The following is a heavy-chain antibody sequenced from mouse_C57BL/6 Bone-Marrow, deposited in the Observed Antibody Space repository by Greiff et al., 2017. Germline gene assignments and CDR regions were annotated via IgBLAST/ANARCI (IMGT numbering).Heavy chain of an antibody. V-gene: IGHV1-39*01. D-gene: IGHD2-1*01. CDR2: INPNYGTT. J-gene: IGHJ4*01. CDR1: GYSFTDYN. Sequence: SGPELVKPGASVKISCKASGYSFTDYNMNWVKQSNGKSLEWIGVINPNYGTTSYNQKFKGKATLTVDQSSSTAYMQLNILTSEDSAVYYFARGIYYGSYVGRRYAMDYWGQGTSVTVSS. CDR3: ARGIYYGSYVGRRYAMDY.